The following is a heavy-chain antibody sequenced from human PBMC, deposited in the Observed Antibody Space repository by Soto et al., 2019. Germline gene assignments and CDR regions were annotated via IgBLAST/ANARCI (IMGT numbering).Heavy chain of an antibody. CDR1: GFRFTSVA. V-gene: IGHV3-23*01. D-gene: IGHD2-8*01. Sequence: GGSLRLSCAASGFRFTSVAMKWVRQGPGKGLEWVSGIRNNGASTNYADSGKGRFTISRDNSKNTLYLQMNSLRGDDTAIYFCAKDAGVVPGATFYYWGHGTLVPVSS. J-gene: IGHJ4*01. CDR2: IRNNGAST. CDR3: AKDAGVVPGATFYY.